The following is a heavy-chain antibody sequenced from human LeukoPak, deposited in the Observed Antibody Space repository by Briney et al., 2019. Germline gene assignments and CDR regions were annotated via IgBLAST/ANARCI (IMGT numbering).Heavy chain of an antibody. CDR2: ISAYNGNT. CDR1: GYTFTSYG. J-gene: IGHJ4*02. V-gene: IGHV1-18*01. D-gene: IGHD5-12*01. CDR3: ARVRGIVATGYFDY. Sequence: ASVKVSCKASGYTFTSYGISWVRQAPGQGLEWMGCISAYNGNTNYAQKLQGRVTMTTDTSTSTAYMELRSLRSDDTAVYYCARVRGIVATGYFDYWGQGTLVTVSS.